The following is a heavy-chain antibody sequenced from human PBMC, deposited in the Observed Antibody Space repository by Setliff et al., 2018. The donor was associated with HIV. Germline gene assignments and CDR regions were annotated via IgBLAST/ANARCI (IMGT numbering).Heavy chain of an antibody. J-gene: IGHJ5*02. Sequence: SETLSLTCTVSGGSITSAPYNWGWIRQPPGKGLEWVGSLFSRGTTYYHPSLKSRVTISLDTSQNHFSLKLTSVTAADTAVYYCARGSKLVWGRWFDPWGQGTLVTVS. V-gene: IGHV4-39*02. D-gene: IGHD6-6*01. CDR2: LFSRGTT. CDR1: GGSITSAPYN. CDR3: ARGSKLVWGRWFDP.